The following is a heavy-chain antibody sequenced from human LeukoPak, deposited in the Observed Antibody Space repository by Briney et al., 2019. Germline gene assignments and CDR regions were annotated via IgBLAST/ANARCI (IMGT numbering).Heavy chain of an antibody. CDR2: ISYDGGSK. V-gene: IGHV3-30-3*01. CDR1: GFTFRSYA. J-gene: IGHJ4*02. CDR3: TRGYYDTSGYIPT. D-gene: IGHD3-22*01. Sequence: GGSLRLSCAASGFTFRSYAMHWIRQAPGKGLEWMALISYDGGSKYYANSVKGRFTISRDNSKNTLYLQMNSLRVADTAIYYCTRGYYDTSGYIPTWGQGTLVTVSS.